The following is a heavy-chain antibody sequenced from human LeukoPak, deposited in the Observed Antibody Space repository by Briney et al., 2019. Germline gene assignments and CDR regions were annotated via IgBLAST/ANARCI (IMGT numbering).Heavy chain of an antibody. V-gene: IGHV1-8*01. J-gene: IGHJ6*03. CDR1: GYTFTNYD. CDR3: ARVDDFFDGSQHAYMDV. CDR2: MNPNSGQT. D-gene: IGHD3-3*01. Sequence: ASVKVSCKASGYTFTNYDINWVRLAPGQGLQWMGWMNPNSGQTGSIKKFRDRITMTRDTSTSTAFMELSGPTSDDTAIYYCARVDDFFDGSQHAYMDVWGDGTSVIVSS.